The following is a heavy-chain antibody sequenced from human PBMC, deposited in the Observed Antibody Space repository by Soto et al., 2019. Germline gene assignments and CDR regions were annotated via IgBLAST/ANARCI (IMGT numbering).Heavy chain of an antibody. CDR3: AKDRGRCFSGGRCLLFAD. D-gene: IGHD2-15*01. Sequence: QVQLVESGGGVVQPGRSLRLSCAASDFTFSNYVMHWVRQAPGKGLEWVARISYDGNYKYYADPVKGRFTISRDTSKNALFLQMNGLKAEDTAVYSCAKDRGRCFSGGRCLLFADWGQGTLV. CDR2: ISYDGNYK. J-gene: IGHJ4*02. CDR1: DFTFSNYV. V-gene: IGHV3-30*18.